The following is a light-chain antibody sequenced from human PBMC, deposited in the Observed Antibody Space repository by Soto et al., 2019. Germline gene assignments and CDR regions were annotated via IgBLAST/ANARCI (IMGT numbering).Light chain of an antibody. CDR3: TSWTTSTTKI. CDR1: SSDIGAYNY. CDR2: DVN. V-gene: IGLV2-14*03. Sequence: QSVLTQPASVSGSPGQSITISCTGTSSDIGAYNYVSWYQQHPGKAPKLMIYDVNIRPSGVSNRFSGSKSGNTASLTISGLQAEDEADYYCTSWTTSTTKIFGGGTKLTVL. J-gene: IGLJ2*01.